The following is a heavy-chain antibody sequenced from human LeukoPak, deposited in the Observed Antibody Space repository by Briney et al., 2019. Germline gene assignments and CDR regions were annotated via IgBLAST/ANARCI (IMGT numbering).Heavy chain of an antibody. V-gene: IGHV3-66*01. Sequence: GGSLRLSCAASGFTVSRKYMSWFRQAPGKGLEWVSVIYSSGAAYYADSVKGRFTISRDNSKNTVYLQVNSLRAEDTAVYYCVRGGGYEDFDYWGQGTLVTVSS. CDR3: VRGGGYEDFDY. D-gene: IGHD5-12*01. CDR2: IYSSGAA. J-gene: IGHJ4*02. CDR1: GFTVSRKY.